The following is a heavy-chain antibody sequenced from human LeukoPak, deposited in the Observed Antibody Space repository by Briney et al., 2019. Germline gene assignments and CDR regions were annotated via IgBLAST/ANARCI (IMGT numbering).Heavy chain of an antibody. V-gene: IGHV4-59*01. CDR3: ARDVPVTSS. D-gene: IGHD6-19*01. J-gene: IGHJ4*02. CDR2: ISDTGSA. Sequence: SETLSLTCTVSGASISSSYGTWIRQPPEKGLEWIGHISDTGSAYYNSSLKSRVTISVDTSKNQFSLRLTSVTAADTAVYYCARDVPVTSSWGQGTLVTVSS. CDR1: GASISSSY.